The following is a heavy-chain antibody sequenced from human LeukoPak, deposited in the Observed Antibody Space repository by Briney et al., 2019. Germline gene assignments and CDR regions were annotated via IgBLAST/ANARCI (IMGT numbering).Heavy chain of an antibody. D-gene: IGHD3-16*01. CDR2: ISHDGSNK. J-gene: IGHJ6*02. Sequence: PGRALRLSCAAPGFTFSSHGMHWVRQAPGKGLEWVAAISHDGSNKYYADSVKGRFTISRDNSKNTLYLQMNSLRAEDTVVYYCARDGGTNYYYGMDVWGQGTTVTVSS. CDR1: GFTFSSHG. V-gene: IGHV3-30*03. CDR3: ARDGGTNYYYGMDV.